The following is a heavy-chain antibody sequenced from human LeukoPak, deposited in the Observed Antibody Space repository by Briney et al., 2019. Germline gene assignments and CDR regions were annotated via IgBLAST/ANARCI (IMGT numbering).Heavy chain of an antibody. CDR3: ARRETLHNWNDAVDY. J-gene: IGHJ4*02. D-gene: IGHD1-20*01. V-gene: IGHV1-8*01. Sequence: ASVKVSFNASGSTFTSYDYNWVRQATGQGNELMGWMNPNSGNTGYAQKFQGRVTMTRNTSISTAYMELSSQRSEDTAVYYCARRETLHNWNDAVDYWGQGTLVTVSS. CDR2: MNPNSGNT. CDR1: GSTFTSYD.